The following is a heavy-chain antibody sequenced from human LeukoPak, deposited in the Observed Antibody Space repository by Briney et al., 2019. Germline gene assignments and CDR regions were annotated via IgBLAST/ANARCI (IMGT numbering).Heavy chain of an antibody. D-gene: IGHD1-26*01. CDR3: VKGEVGATGDFDY. CDR2: IRYDGSNK. Sequence: GGSLRLSCAASGFTFSSYGMHWVRQAPGKGLEWVAFIRYDGSNKYYADSVKGRFTISRDNSKNTLYLQMNSLRAEDTAVYYCVKGEVGATGDFDYWGQGTLVTVSS. CDR1: GFTFSSYG. V-gene: IGHV3-30*02. J-gene: IGHJ4*02.